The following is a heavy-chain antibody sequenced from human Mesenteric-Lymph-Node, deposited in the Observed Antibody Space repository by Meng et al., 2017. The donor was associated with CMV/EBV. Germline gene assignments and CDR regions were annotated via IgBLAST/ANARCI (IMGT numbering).Heavy chain of an antibody. CDR1: GFTFSSYS. V-gene: IGHV3-21*01. CDR3: AGRGPYGRALDV. Sequence: GESLKISCAASGFTFSSYSMNWVRQAPGKGLEWVSSISSSSSYICYADSVKGRFTISRDNAKNSLYLQMNSLRAEDTAVYYCAGRGPYGRALDVWGQGTMVTVSS. D-gene: IGHD3-10*01. CDR2: ISSSSSYI. J-gene: IGHJ3*01.